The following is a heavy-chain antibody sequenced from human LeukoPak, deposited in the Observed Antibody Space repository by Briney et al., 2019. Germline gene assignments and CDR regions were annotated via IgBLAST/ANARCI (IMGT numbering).Heavy chain of an antibody. CDR1: GGSISSSSYY. J-gene: IGHJ4*02. CDR2: IYYSGSN. V-gene: IGHV4-39*01. Sequence: PSETLSLTCTVSGGSISSSSYYWGWIRQPPGKGQDWIGSIYYSGSNYYNPSLKSRVTISVDTSKNQFSLKLSSVTAADTAVYYCARSSGWYEVYFDYWGQGTWSPSPQ. CDR3: ARSSGWYEVYFDY. D-gene: IGHD6-19*01.